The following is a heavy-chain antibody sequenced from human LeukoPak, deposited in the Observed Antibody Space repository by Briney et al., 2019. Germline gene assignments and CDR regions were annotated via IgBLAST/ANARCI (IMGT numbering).Heavy chain of an antibody. Sequence: GGSLRLSCAASGFTFSSYAMSWVRQAPGKGLEWVSAISGSGSSTYYADSVKGRFTISRDNSKSTLYLQMNSLRAEDTAVYYCAKDELRYFDWQAPYYYSGMDVWGQGTTVTVSS. CDR2: ISGSGSST. J-gene: IGHJ6*02. CDR3: AKDELRYFDWQAPYYYSGMDV. D-gene: IGHD3-9*01. V-gene: IGHV3-23*01. CDR1: GFTFSSYA.